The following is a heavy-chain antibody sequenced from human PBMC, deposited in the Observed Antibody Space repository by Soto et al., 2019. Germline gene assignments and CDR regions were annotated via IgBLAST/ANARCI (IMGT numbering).Heavy chain of an antibody. CDR1: GYTFTSHG. CDR2: ISTYNGKT. J-gene: IGHJ3*02. D-gene: IGHD1-26*01. V-gene: IGHV1-18*01. Sequence: QLQLVQSGGEVKTPGASVKVSCTTSGYTFTSHGIYWVRQAPGQGLEWMGWISTYNGKTDYAQKFQGRVTMTADTRTSPVYMEVRSLRSDDTAVYYCARLLTEGATYREDAFDMWGQGTKVTVSS. CDR3: ARLLTEGATYREDAFDM.